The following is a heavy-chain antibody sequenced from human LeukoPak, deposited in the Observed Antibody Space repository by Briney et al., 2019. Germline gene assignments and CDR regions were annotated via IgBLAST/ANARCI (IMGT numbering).Heavy chain of an antibody. CDR2: IYSGGST. CDR1: GFTVSSNY. Sequence: GGSLRLSCAASGFTVSSNYMSWVRQAPGKGLEWVSVIYSGGSTYYADSVKGRFTISRDNSKNTLYLQMNSLRAEDTAVYYCAREYYDFWSGPRPYYMDVWGKGTTVTVSS. V-gene: IGHV3-53*01. D-gene: IGHD3-3*01. CDR3: AREYYDFWSGPRPYYMDV. J-gene: IGHJ6*03.